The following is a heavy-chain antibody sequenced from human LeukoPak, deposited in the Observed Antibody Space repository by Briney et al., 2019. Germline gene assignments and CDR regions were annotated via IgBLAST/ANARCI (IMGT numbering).Heavy chain of an antibody. D-gene: IGHD6-6*01. CDR2: MNPNSGNT. CDR1: GYTFTSYD. J-gene: IGHJ6*03. V-gene: IGHV1-8*01. CDR3: ARGKGSSARKHHSYDYYMDV. Sequence: ASVKVSCKASGYTFTSYDINWVRQATGQGLEWMGWMNPNSGNTGYAQKFQGRVTMTRNTSISTAYVELSSLRSEDTAVYYCARGKGSSARKHHSYDYYMDVWGKVTTVTDSS.